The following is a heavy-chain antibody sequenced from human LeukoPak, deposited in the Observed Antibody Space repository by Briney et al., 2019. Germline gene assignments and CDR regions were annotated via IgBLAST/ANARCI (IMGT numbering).Heavy chain of an antibody. D-gene: IGHD3-22*01. V-gene: IGHV3-23*01. J-gene: IGHJ4*02. CDR2: ISGSGGST. CDR3: ARVPKKYYYDSSGYPSDY. CDR1: GFTFSSYA. Sequence: GGSLRLSCAASGFTFSSYAMSWVRQAPGKGLEWVSAISGSGGSTYYADSVKGRFTISRDNSKNTLYLQMNSLRAEDTAVYYCARVPKKYYYDSSGYPSDYWGQGTLVTVSS.